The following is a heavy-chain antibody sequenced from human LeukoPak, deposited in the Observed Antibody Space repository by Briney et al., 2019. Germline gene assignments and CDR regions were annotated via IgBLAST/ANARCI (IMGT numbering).Heavy chain of an antibody. CDR2: IYYSGST. V-gene: IGHV4-59*01. D-gene: IGHD6-19*01. CDR3: ASSSSGWYKRAEYFQH. J-gene: IGHJ1*01. CDR1: GGSISSYY. Sequence: SETLSPTCTVSGGSISSYYWSWIRQPPGKGLEWIGYIYYSGSTNYNPSLKSRVTISVDTSKNQFSLKLSSVTAADTAVYYCASSSSGWYKRAEYFQHWGQGTLVTVSS.